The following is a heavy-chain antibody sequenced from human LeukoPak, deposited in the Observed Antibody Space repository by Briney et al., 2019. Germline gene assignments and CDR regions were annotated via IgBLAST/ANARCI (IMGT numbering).Heavy chain of an antibody. V-gene: IGHV3-33*01. D-gene: IGHD6-19*01. CDR3: ARGLSSGYFDY. CDR1: GFTFNSYG. Sequence: GGSLRLSCAASGFTFNSYGMHWVRQAPGKGLEWVAVIWYDGSNKYYADSVKGRFTTSRDNSKNTLYLQMNSLRTEDTAVYYCARGLSSGYFDYWGQGTLVTVSS. CDR2: IWYDGSNK. J-gene: IGHJ4*02.